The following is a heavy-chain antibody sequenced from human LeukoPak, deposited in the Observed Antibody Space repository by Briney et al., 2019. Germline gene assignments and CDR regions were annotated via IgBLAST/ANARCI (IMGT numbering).Heavy chain of an antibody. J-gene: IGHJ4*02. CDR1: GFTFSSNW. V-gene: IGHV3-7*01. D-gene: IGHD3-22*01. CDR3: AYGNYYDSSGSLFDY. Sequence: PGGSLRLSCAASGFTFSSNWMSWVRQAPGKGLEWVANIKQDGSEKYYVGSVKGRFTISRDNAKNSLYLQMNSLRAEDTAVYYCAYGNYYDSSGSLFDYWGQGTLVTVSS. CDR2: IKQDGSEK.